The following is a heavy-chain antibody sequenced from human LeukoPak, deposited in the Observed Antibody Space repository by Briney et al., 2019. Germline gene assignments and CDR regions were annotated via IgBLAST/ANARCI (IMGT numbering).Heavy chain of an antibody. V-gene: IGHV4-59*01. J-gene: IGHJ4*02. CDR3: AAGYSSGWYYFDY. CDR1: GGSISSYY. CDR2: IYYSGST. Sequence: SETLSLTCTVSGGSISSYYWSWIRQPPWQGLERIGYIYYSGSTNYNPSLKSRVTISVDTSKNQFSLKLSSVTAADTAVYYCAAGYSSGWYYFDYWGQGTLVTVSS. D-gene: IGHD6-19*01.